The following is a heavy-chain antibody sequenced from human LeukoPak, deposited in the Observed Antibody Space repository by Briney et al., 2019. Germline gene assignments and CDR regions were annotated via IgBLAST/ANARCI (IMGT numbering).Heavy chain of an antibody. CDR2: IYYSGST. CDR3: ARDLANWGNWYFDL. J-gene: IGHJ2*01. Sequence: SETPSLTCTVSGGSISSYYWSWIRQPPGKGLEWIGYIYYSGSTNYNPSLKSRVTISVDTSKNQFSLKLSSVTAADTAVYYCARDLANWGNWYFDLWGRGTLVTVSS. V-gene: IGHV4-59*01. D-gene: IGHD7-27*01. CDR1: GGSISSYY.